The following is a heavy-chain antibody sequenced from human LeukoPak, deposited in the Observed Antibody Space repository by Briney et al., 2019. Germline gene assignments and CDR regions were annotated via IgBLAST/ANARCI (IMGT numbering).Heavy chain of an antibody. CDR3: TTFDIGNYDERFDH. V-gene: IGHV3-15*01. D-gene: IGHD4-11*01. Sequence: PGGSLRLSCAASGFTFSNAWMSWVRQAPGKGLEWVGRFKSKTDGGTTDYAAPVKGRFAISRDDSKNTVYLQMNSLITEDTAVYYCTTFDIGNYDERFDHWGQGTLVTVSS. J-gene: IGHJ4*02. CDR1: GFTFSNAW. CDR2: FKSKTDGGTT.